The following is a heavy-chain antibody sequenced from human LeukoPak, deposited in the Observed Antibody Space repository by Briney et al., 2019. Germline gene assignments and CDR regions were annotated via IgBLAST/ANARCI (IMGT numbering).Heavy chain of an antibody. CDR1: GFTFSSYW. D-gene: IGHD3-3*01. Sequence: RPGGSLRLSCAASGFTFSSYWMSWVRQAPGKGLEWVANIKQDGSEKYYVDSVKGRFTISRDNAKNSLYLQMNSLRAEDTAVYYCAREEYYDFWSGTYYYYYYMDVWGKGTTVTVSS. CDR3: AREEYYDFWSGTYYYYYYMDV. J-gene: IGHJ6*03. CDR2: IKQDGSEK. V-gene: IGHV3-7*01.